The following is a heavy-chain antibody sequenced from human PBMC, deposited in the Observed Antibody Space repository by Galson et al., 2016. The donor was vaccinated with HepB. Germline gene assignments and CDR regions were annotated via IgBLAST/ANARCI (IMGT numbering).Heavy chain of an antibody. CDR1: GFTFNNYG. D-gene: IGHD2/OR15-2a*01. V-gene: IGHV3-23*01. CDR2: ISRSGDST. CDR3: AKRNEYCPPVGCSVDY. Sequence: SLRLSCAASGFTFNNYGMTWVRQAPGKGLEVVSSISRSGDSTDYADSVKGRFTISRDNSKNTLSLQMNSLRAEDTAVYYCAKRNEYCPPVGCSVDYGGQGTLVSVSS. J-gene: IGHJ4*02.